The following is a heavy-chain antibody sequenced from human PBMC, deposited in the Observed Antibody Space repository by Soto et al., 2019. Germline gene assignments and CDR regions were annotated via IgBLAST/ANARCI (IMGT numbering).Heavy chain of an antibody. CDR3: ARVDGSETGWWFDP. CDR1: GGSISSYY. J-gene: IGHJ5*02. Sequence: SETLSLTCTVSGGSISSYYWSWIRQPPGKGLEWIGYIYYSGSTNYNPSLKSRVTISVDTSKNQFSLKLSSVTAADTAVYYCARVDGSETGWWFDPWGQGTLVTVSS. CDR2: IYYSGST. V-gene: IGHV4-59*01. D-gene: IGHD3-10*01.